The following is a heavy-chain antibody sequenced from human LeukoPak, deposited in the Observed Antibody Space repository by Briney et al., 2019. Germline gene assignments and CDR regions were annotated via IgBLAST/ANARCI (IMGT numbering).Heavy chain of an antibody. D-gene: IGHD2-15*01. CDR1: GFTFSSYA. CDR2: ISYDGSNK. V-gene: IGHV3-30*04. CDR3: GRGPKAGGPHHDMDV. J-gene: IGHJ6*02. Sequence: GGSLRLSCAASGFTFSSYAMHWVRQAPGKGLEWVAVISYDGSNKYYADSVKGRFTISRDNSKNTLYLQMNSLRAEDTAVYYCGRGPKAGGPHHDMDVWGRGTTVTVSS.